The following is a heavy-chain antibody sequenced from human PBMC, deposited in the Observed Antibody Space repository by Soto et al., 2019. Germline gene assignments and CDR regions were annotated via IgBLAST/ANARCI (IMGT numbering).Heavy chain of an antibody. Sequence: GGSLRLSCAASGFTFSSYSMNWVRQAPGKGLEWVSSISSSSSYIYYTDSVKGRFTISRDNAKNSLYLQMNSLRAEDTAVYYCARGRVIVKGYYYMKVWGKGTTVTVSS. V-gene: IGHV3-21*01. J-gene: IGHJ6*03. CDR3: ARGRVIVKGYYYMKV. CDR2: ISSSSSYI. D-gene: IGHD3-16*02. CDR1: GFTFSSYS.